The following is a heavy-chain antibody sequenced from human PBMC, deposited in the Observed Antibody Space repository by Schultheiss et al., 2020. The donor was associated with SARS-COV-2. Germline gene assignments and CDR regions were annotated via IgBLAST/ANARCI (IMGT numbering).Heavy chain of an antibody. CDR1: GGSISSYY. J-gene: IGHJ4*02. D-gene: IGHD6-19*01. Sequence: SQTLSLTCTVSGGSISSYYWSWIRQPPGKGLEWIGEINHSGSTKYNSSLKSRVTISVDTSKNQFSLKLSSVTAADTAVYYCAREVAGTLWFDYWGRGTLVTVSS. CDR2: INHSGST. V-gene: IGHV4-34*01. CDR3: AREVAGTLWFDY.